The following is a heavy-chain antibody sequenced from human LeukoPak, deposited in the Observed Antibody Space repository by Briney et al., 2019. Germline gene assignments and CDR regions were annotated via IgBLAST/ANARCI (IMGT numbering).Heavy chain of an antibody. CDR3: AREADYDSSGYLSAFDI. D-gene: IGHD3-22*01. J-gene: IGHJ3*02. CDR1: GFTFSSYA. CDR2: IKQDGSEK. Sequence: GGSLRLSCAASGFTFSSYAMSWVRQAPGKGLEWVANIKQDGSEKYYVDSVKGRFTISRDNAKNSLYLQMNSLRAEDTAVYYCAREADYDSSGYLSAFDIWGQGTMVTVSS. V-gene: IGHV3-7*01.